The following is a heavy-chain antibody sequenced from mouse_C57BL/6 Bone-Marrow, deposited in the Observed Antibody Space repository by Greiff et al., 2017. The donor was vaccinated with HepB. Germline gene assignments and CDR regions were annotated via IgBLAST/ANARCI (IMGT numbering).Heavy chain of an antibody. V-gene: IGHV1-26*01. CDR1: GYTFTDYY. CDR2: INPNNGGT. J-gene: IGHJ3*01. CDR3: ARGLRWLRRWFAY. D-gene: IGHD2-2*01. Sequence: EVNLVESGPELVKPGASVKISCKASGYTFTDYYMNWVKQSHGKSLEWIGDINPNNGGTSYNQKFKGKATLTVDKSSSTAYMELRSLTSEDSAVYYCARGLRWLRRWFAYWGQGTLVTVSA.